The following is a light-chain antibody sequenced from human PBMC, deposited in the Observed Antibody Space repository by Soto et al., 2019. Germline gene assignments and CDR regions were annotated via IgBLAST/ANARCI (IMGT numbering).Light chain of an antibody. J-gene: IGKJ2*01. CDR1: QDISNY. V-gene: IGKV1-33*01. CDR2: DAS. CDR3: QQYDKLPYT. Sequence: DIQMTQSPSSLSASVGDRVTITCQASQDISNYLNWYQQKPGKAPKLLIYDASNLETGVPSRFSGSGSGTDYAFTISSQQPEDIATYYCQQYDKLPYTFGQGTKLEI.